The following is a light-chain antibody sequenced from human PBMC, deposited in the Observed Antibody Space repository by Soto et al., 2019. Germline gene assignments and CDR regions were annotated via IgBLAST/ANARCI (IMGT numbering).Light chain of an antibody. J-gene: IGKJ4*01. CDR1: QGIRSS. CDR3: QQDSSWPLT. V-gene: IGKV3-15*01. Sequence: EVALTQSPATLSVSPWEGATLSCRASQGIRSSLAWYQQKPGQAPRLLIYGASIRATGVPATSSGSGSGTEFTLSISSLQSEHLGVYYCQQDSSWPLTFGGGTKVDIK. CDR2: GAS.